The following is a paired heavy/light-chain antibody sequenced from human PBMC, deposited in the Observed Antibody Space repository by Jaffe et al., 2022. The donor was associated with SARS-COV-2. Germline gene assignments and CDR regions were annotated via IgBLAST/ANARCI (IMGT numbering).Light chain of an antibody. CDR3: LQHNSYPWT. V-gene: IGKV1-17*01. Sequence: DIQMTQSPASLSASVGDRVTITCRASQGIRNDLGWYQQRPGKAPKRLIYAASSLQSGVPSRFSGSGSGTEFTLTISSLQPEDFATYYCLQHNSYPWTFGQGTKVEIK. CDR1: QGIRND. J-gene: IGKJ1*01. CDR2: AAS.
Heavy chain of an antibody. CDR1: GFTFRDYA. CDR3: TRGYTNPFDY. D-gene: IGHD1-1*01. J-gene: IGHJ4*02. V-gene: IGHV3-49*04. CDR2: IRKKASGGTT. Sequence: EVQLVESGGDLVEPGRSLRLSCTASGFTFRDYAMNWVRQAPGKGLEWVGFIRKKASGGTTEYAASVKGRFSISRDDSKSIAYLQMNSLKTEDTAVYFCTRGYTNPFDYWGQGTLVTVSS.